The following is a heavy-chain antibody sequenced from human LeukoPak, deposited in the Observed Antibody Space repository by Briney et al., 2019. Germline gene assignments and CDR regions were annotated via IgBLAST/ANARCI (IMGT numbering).Heavy chain of an antibody. D-gene: IGHD6-13*01. CDR2: INPSGGST. CDR1: GYTFTSYY. Sequence: ASVKVPCKASGYTFTSYYMHWVRQAPGQGLEWMGIINPSGGSTSYAQKFQGRVTMTRDTSTSTVYMELSSLRSEDTAVYYCARTAGIAAAGNNWFDPWGQGTLVTVSS. V-gene: IGHV1-46*01. CDR3: ARTAGIAAAGNNWFDP. J-gene: IGHJ5*02.